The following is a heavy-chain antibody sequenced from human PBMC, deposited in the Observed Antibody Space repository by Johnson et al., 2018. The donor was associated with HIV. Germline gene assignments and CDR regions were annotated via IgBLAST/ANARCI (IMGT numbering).Heavy chain of an antibody. CDR3: ARASGYSSGEENSRVDGFDI. CDR2: INWNGGNT. V-gene: IGHV3-20*04. Sequence: VQLVESGGGVVQPGRSLRLSCAASGFTFSSNAMHWVRQAPGKGLEWVSGINWNGGNTDYVDSLKGRFTISRDNAKNSLYLQMNTLRVEDTALYYCARASGYSSGEENSRVDGFDIWGQGTVVTVS. CDR1: GFTFSSNA. D-gene: IGHD6-19*01. J-gene: IGHJ3*02.